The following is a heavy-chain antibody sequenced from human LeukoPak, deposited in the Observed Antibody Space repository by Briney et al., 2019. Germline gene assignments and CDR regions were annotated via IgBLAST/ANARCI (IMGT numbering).Heavy chain of an antibody. D-gene: IGHD2-8*01. V-gene: IGHV3-7*01. CDR1: GFTFSKYW. CDR3: VRVSCTNGVCYGFDY. CDR2: IKQDGSEK. J-gene: IGHJ4*02. Sequence: GGSLRLSCAASGFTFSKYWISWVRQAPGKGLEWVANIKQDGSEKYYVDSVKGRFTISRDNAKNSLYLQMNSLRGEDTAVYYCVRVSCTNGVCYGFDYWGQGTLVTVSS.